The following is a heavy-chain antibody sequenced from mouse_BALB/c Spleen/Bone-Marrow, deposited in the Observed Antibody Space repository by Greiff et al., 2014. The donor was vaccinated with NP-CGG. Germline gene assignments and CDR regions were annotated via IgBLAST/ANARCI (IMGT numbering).Heavy chain of an antibody. CDR2: ISTYSGNT. CDR1: GYTFTDYA. V-gene: IGHV1-67*01. Sequence: QVQLQQSGPELVRPGVSVKISCKGSGYTFTDYAMHWVKQSHARSLEWIGVISTYSGNTNYNQKFKGKATMTVGKSSSTAYMELARLTSEDSAIYYCARGIYYDSTWFAYWGQGTLVTVSA. J-gene: IGHJ3*01. CDR3: ARGIYYDSTWFAY. D-gene: IGHD2-4*01.